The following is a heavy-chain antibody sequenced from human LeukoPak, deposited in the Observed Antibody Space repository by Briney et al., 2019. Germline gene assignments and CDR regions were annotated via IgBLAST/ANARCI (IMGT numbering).Heavy chain of an antibody. J-gene: IGHJ5*01. D-gene: IGHD3-10*01. CDR1: GFTFSSYG. CDR3: ARQPKSCTPGVFITGKACWFDS. Sequence: GGSLRLSCAASGFTFSSYGMSWVRQAPGKGLEWVSDVSGSGTSTYYADSVKGRFTISRDNSKNTLYLQMNSLRAEDTAVYFCARQPKSCTPGVFITGKACWFDSWGQGTLVTVSS. V-gene: IGHV3-23*01. CDR2: VSGSGTST.